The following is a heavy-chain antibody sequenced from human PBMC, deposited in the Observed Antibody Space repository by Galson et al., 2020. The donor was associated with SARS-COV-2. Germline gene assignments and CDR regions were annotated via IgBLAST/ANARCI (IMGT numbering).Heavy chain of an antibody. CDR3: ARQGVTMRFLVTVPGWFFER. J-gene: IGHJ2*01. CDR2: DYPSGST. V-gene: IGHV4-38-2*01. D-gene: IGHD3-9*01. Sequence: SETLSLTCAVSGVSISTTNYWSCIRPAPGKGLEWIRSDYPSGSTSFNPSLKSRVTISLDTSKNQFSLRLTSVTAADTALYYCARQGVTMRFLVTVPGWFFERWGRGTLVTVAS. CDR1: GVSISTTNY.